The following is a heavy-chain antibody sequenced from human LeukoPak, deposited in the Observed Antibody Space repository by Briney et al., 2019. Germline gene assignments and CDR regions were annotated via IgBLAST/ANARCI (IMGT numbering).Heavy chain of an antibody. D-gene: IGHD3-10*01. CDR1: GGSISFYY. Sequence: KPSEALSLTCTVSGGSISFYYWSWIRQPPGKGLEWIGFIYYSGTTNYNPSLKSRVTISVDTSKNQFSLKLSSVTAADTAMYYCARGARGSSYMDVWGQGTTVTVSS. CDR3: ARGARGSSYMDV. J-gene: IGHJ6*02. CDR2: IYYSGTT. V-gene: IGHV4-59*01.